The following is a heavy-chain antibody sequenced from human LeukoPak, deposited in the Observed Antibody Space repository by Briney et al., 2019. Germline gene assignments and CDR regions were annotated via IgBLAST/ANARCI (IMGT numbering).Heavy chain of an antibody. D-gene: IGHD6-13*01. CDR3: AKSRVSSWGAIDY. V-gene: IGHV3-23*01. CDR2: VSGSGSST. J-gene: IGHJ4*02. CDR1: GFIFSSHA. Sequence: GGSLRLSCAASGFIFSSHAMNWVRQAPGKGLEWVSGVSGSGSSTFYTDSVKGRFTISRDKSKNILYLQMNSLRVEDTAVYYCAKSRVSSWGAIDYWGQGTLLTVSS.